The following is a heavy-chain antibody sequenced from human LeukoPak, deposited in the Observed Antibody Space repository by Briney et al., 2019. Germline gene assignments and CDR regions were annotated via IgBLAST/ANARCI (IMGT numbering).Heavy chain of an antibody. CDR2: TSYDGSNK. D-gene: IGHD4-23*01. CDR3: AKTYGGNSEALDY. V-gene: IGHV3-30*18. J-gene: IGHJ4*02. Sequence: AGTSYDGSNKYYADSVKGRFTISRDNSKNTLSLQMNSLRAEDTAVYYCAKTYGGNSEALDYWGQGTLVTVSS.